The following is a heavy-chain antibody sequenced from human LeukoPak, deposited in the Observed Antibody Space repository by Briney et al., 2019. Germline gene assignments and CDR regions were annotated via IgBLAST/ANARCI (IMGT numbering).Heavy chain of an antibody. CDR3: ARDPILYGGNSFGLDY. J-gene: IGHJ4*02. CDR2: VYDSGST. Sequence: SETLSLTCTVSGYSISNSGYFWGWIRQPPGKGLEWIGSVYDSGSTYYNPSLKSRVTISVDTSKNQFSLKLSSVSAADTAVYYCARDPILYGGNSFGLDYWGQGTLGTVSS. D-gene: IGHD4-23*01. V-gene: IGHV4-39*07. CDR1: GYSISNSGYF.